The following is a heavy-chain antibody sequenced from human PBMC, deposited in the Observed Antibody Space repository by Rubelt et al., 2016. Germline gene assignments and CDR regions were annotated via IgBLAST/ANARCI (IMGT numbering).Heavy chain of an antibody. CDR2: IRYDGSNN. Sequence: QVQLVESGGGVVQPGGSLRLSCAPSGFTFSSYGMHWVRQAPGKGLEGVEFIRYDGSNNYYADSVKGGFTISRDNSKNTLYLQMTSLIAEDTAVDYCAKPARLDYGINAEYFQHWGQGTLVTVSS. D-gene: IGHD4-17*01. CDR3: AKPARLDYGINAEYFQH. J-gene: IGHJ1*01. CDR1: GFTFSSYG. V-gene: IGHV3-30*02.